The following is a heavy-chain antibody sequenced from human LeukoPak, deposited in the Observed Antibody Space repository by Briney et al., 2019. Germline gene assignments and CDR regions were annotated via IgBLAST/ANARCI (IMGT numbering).Heavy chain of an antibody. CDR3: ARDRSDYYDDSGYRPLEY. CDR1: GFTFSTYW. D-gene: IGHD3-22*01. J-gene: IGHJ4*02. Sequence: GGSLRLSCAASGFTFSTYWMTWVRQAPGKGLEWVANIKQDASEEYYEDSVEGRFTVSRDNAKNSLYLQMNSLRAEDTAVYYCARDRSDYYDDSGYRPLEYWGQGTLVTVSS. CDR2: IKQDASEE. V-gene: IGHV3-7*04.